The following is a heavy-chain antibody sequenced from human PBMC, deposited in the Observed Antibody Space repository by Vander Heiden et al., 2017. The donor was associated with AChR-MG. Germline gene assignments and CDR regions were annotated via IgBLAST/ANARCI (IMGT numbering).Heavy chain of an antibody. CDR1: GFTVSSNY. Sequence: EVQLVESGGGLVQPGGSLSLSCAASGFTVSSNYMSWVRQAPGKGLEWVSVIYRSGSTYYADSVKVRFTISRDNSKNTLYLQMNSLRAEDTAVYYCARGDGYRGFDYWGQGTLVTVSS. J-gene: IGHJ4*01. CDR2: IYRSGST. D-gene: IGHD5-12*01. CDR3: ARGDGYRGFDY. V-gene: IGHV3-66*01.